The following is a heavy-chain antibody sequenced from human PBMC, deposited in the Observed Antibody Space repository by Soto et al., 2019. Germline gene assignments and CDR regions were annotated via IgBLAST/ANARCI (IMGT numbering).Heavy chain of an antibody. Sequence: ASVKVSCKASGYTFTSYYMHWVRQAPGQGLEWMGIINPSGGSTSYAQKFQGRVTMTRDTSTSTVYMELSSLRSEDTAVYYYARGPEDDFWSGYSHFDYWXQGTLVTVSS. V-gene: IGHV1-46*01. CDR1: GYTFTSYY. CDR3: ARGPEDDFWSGYSHFDY. J-gene: IGHJ4*02. CDR2: INPSGGST. D-gene: IGHD3-3*01.